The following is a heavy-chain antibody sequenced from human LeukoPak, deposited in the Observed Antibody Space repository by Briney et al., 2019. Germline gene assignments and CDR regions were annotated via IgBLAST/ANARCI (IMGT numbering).Heavy chain of an antibody. V-gene: IGHV4-4*02. D-gene: IGHD6-6*01. CDR2: IYHSGST. Sequence: PSETLSLTCAVSYGSISSINWWSWVRQPPGKGLEWIGDIYHSGSTNYNPALKSRVTISVDKSKNHFSLKLNSVTAADTAVYYCARGGVAARRYWLDPWGQGTLVTVSS. CDR1: YGSISSINW. CDR3: ARGGVAARRYWLDP. J-gene: IGHJ5*02.